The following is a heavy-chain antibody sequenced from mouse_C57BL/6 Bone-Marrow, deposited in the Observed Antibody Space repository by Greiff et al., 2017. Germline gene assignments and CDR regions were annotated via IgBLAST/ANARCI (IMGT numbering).Heavy chain of an antibody. J-gene: IGHJ3*01. CDR3: ARVLRPFAY. V-gene: IGHV1-82*01. CDR2: IYPGDGDT. Sequence: VQLQQSGPELVKPGASVKISCKASGYAFSSSWMNWVKQRPGKGLEWIGRIYPGDGDTNYNGKFKGKATLTADKSSSTAYMQLSSLTSEDSAVYFCARVLRPFAYWGQGTLVTVSA. CDR1: GYAFSSSW. D-gene: IGHD1-2*01.